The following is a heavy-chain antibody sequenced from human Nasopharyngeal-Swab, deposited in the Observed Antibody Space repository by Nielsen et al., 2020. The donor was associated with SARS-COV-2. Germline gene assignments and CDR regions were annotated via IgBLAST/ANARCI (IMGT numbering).Heavy chain of an antibody. J-gene: IGHJ4*02. D-gene: IGHD6-19*01. Sequence: GESLKISCAASGFTFSSYSMNWVRQAPGKGPEWVSYISSSSSTIYYADSVKGRFTISRDNAKNSLYLQMNSLRDENTAVYYCARDCFESSGWTEDGDYFDYWGQGTLVTVSS. V-gene: IGHV3-48*02. CDR1: GFTFSSYS. CDR3: ARDCFESSGWTEDGDYFDY. CDR2: ISSSSSTI.